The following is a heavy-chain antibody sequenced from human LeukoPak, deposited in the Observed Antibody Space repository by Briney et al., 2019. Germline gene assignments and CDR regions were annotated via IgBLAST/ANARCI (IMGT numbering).Heavy chain of an antibody. J-gene: IGHJ4*02. CDR1: GYTLTELS. D-gene: IGHD1-26*01. V-gene: IGHV1-24*01. CDR3: ATVLRASGSYRPLR. Sequence: ASVKVSCKVSGYTLTELSMHWVRQAPGKGLEWMGGFDPEDGETIYAQKFQGRVTMTEDTSTDTAYMELSSLRSEDTAVYYCATVLRASGSYRPLRWGQGTLVTVSS. CDR2: FDPEDGET.